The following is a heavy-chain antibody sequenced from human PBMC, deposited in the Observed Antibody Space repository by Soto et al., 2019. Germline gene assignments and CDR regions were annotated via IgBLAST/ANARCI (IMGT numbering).Heavy chain of an antibody. CDR2: IDGSGATT. CDR1: GFSFTSFV. D-gene: IGHD2-15*01. J-gene: IGHJ4*02. V-gene: IGHV3-23*01. Sequence: VHLLESGGGLAQPGGSLRLSCAASGFSFTSFVMSWDRQAPGKGLEWVSSIDGSGATTYYADSVKGRFTVSKDNSRTTLYLQMSSLRAEDTATYYCAEGGDFDYWGRGALVTVSS. CDR3: AEGGDFDY.